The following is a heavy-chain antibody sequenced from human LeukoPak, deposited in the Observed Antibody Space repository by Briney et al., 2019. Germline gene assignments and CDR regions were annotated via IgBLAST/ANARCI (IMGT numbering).Heavy chain of an antibody. V-gene: IGHV4-59*01. CDR3: ARDLSVTTRDDAFDI. D-gene: IGHD5-18*01. J-gene: IGHJ3*02. CDR2: IYYSGST. Sequence: SETLSLTCTVSGGSISSYYWTWLRQPPGKGLEWLGYIYYSGSTNYNPSLKSRVTISVDTSKNQFSLKLSSVTAADTAVYYCARDLSVTTRDDAFDIWGQGTMVTVSS. CDR1: GGSISSYY.